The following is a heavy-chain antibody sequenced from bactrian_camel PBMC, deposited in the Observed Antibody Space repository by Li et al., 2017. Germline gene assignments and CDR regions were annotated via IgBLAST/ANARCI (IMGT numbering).Heavy chain of an antibody. CDR3: VTQGFGH. CDR2: ISSGGYSL. Sequence: QLVESGGGLVEPGGSLRLSCATSGFSVSTYWMNWVRQAPGKGLEWVASISSGGYSLDYTDSVTGRFTISRDNAKNTVYLQMNSLKSEDTGLYFCVTQGFGHWGQGTQVTVS. J-gene: IGHJ6*01. V-gene: IGHV3S25*01. CDR1: GFSVSTYW.